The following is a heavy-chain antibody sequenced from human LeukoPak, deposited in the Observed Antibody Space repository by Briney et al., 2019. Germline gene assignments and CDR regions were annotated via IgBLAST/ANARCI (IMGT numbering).Heavy chain of an antibody. V-gene: IGHV3-21*01. CDR3: ARETGELGFDY. Sequence: GSLRLSCAASGFTFSSYSMNWVRQAPGKGLEWVSSISSGGFFIYYADSVKGRFTISRDNAKNSLYLQMNSLRAEDTAVYYCARETGELGFDYWGQGTLVTVSS. CDR2: ISSGGFFI. J-gene: IGHJ4*02. D-gene: IGHD7-27*01. CDR1: GFTFSSYS.